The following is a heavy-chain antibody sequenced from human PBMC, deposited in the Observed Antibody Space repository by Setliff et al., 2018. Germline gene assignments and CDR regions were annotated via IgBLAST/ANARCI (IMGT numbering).Heavy chain of an antibody. CDR3: ASTASCSY. CDR2: IKQDGSDK. J-gene: IGHJ6*02. V-gene: IGHV3-7*01. D-gene: IGHD2-21*01. Sequence: GSLRLSCAASGFSFSSYWMTWVRQAPGKGLEWVANIKQDGSDKYYVDSVKGRFTISRDNAKNSLYLQMNSLRAEDTAVYYCASTASCSYWGQGTTVTVSS. CDR1: GFSFSSYW.